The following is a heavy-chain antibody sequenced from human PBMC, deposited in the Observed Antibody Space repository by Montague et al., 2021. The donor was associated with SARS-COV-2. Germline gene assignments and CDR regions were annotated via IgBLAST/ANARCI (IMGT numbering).Heavy chain of an antibody. CDR1: GGSISSSNYY. J-gene: IGHJ3*02. CDR2: IYDSGXT. V-gene: IGHV4-39*02. D-gene: IGHD5-12*01. Sequence: SETLSLTGTVSGGSISSSNYYWDWIRQPPGKGLEWIGSIYDSGXTXYXXXXKXRVTISVDTSKNHFSLKLSSVTAADTAVYYCARRGRKLLPVATTIGGFDIWGQGTMGSVSS. CDR3: ARRGRKLLPVATTIGGFDI.